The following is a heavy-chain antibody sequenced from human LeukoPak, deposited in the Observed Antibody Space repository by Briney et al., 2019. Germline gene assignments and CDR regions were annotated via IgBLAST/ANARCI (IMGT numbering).Heavy chain of an antibody. CDR2: IYYSGST. Sequence: SQTVSLTCTVSGGSISSGDYYWSWIRQPPGKGLEWIGYIYYSGSTYYNPSLKSRVTISVDTSKNQFSLKLSSVTAADTAVYYCARAPIITMVRGVIIGNWFDPWGQGTLVTVSS. J-gene: IGHJ5*02. D-gene: IGHD3-10*01. CDR3: ARAPIITMVRGVIIGNWFDP. V-gene: IGHV4-30-4*01. CDR1: GGSISSGDYY.